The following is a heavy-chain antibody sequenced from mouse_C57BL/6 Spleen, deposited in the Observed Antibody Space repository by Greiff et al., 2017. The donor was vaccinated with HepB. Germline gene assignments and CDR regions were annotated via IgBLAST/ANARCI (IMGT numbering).Heavy chain of an antibody. CDR1: GYTFTSYW. J-gene: IGHJ3*01. Sequence: QVQLQQPGAELEMPGASVKLSCKASGYTFTSYWMPWVKQRPGQGLEWIGEIDPSDSYTNYNQKFKGKSTLTVDKSSSTAHMQLSSLTSEDSAVYYCARTHYYGSSQAWFAYWGQGTLVTVSA. V-gene: IGHV1-69*01. CDR2: IDPSDSYT. D-gene: IGHD1-1*01. CDR3: ARTHYYGSSQAWFAY.